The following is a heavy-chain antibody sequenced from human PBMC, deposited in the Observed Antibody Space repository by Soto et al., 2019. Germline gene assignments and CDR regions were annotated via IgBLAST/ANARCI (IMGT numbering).Heavy chain of an antibody. V-gene: IGHV4-31*03. Sequence: SETLSLTCTVSGGSISSGGYYWSWIRQHPGKGLEWIGYIYYSGSTYYNPSLKSRVTISVDTSKNQFSLKLSSVTAADTAVYFCARGRYCLTGRCFPNWFDSWGQGTLVTVSS. CDR1: GGSISSGGYY. D-gene: IGHD2-15*01. CDR3: ARGRYCLTGRCFPNWFDS. CDR2: IYYSGST. J-gene: IGHJ5*01.